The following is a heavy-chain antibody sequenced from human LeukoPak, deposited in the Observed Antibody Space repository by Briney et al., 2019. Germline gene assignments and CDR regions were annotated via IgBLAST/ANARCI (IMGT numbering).Heavy chain of an antibody. V-gene: IGHV3-21*01. CDR1: GFTFSNYA. CDR3: ARDGITMRILEY. J-gene: IGHJ4*02. D-gene: IGHD3-10*01. CDR2: ITSSSIYK. Sequence: PGGSLRLSCAASGFTFSNYAIHWVRQAPGKGLEWVSSITSSSIYKYYADSMKGRFTISRDNAKNSLYLQMDSLRAEDTAVYYCARDGITMRILEYWGQGTLVTVSS.